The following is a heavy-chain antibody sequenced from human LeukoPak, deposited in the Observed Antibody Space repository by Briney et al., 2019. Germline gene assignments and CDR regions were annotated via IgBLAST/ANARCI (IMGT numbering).Heavy chain of an antibody. J-gene: IGHJ4*02. V-gene: IGHV4-59*01. Sequence: SETLSLTCTVSGGSISSYYWSWIRQPPGKGLEWIGYMYYSGSTNYNPSTNYNPSLKSRVTISVDTSKNRFSLKLSSVTAADTAVYYCARDVGATPGYFDYWGQGTLVTVSS. D-gene: IGHD1-26*01. CDR1: GGSISSYY. CDR3: ARDVGATPGYFDY. CDR2: MYYSGST.